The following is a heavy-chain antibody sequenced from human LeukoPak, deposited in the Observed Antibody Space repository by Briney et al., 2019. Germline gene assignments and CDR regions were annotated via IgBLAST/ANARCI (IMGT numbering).Heavy chain of an antibody. D-gene: IGHD2-2*01. J-gene: IGHJ5*02. V-gene: IGHV1-18*01. CDR2: ISAYNDNT. CDR3: ARGCSSATCYHGIGWFDP. Sequence: ASVKVSCKASGYTFTNYGINWVRQAPGQGLEWMGWISAYNDNTNDAQKLQGRVTMTTDTSTSTAYIELRSLRSDDTAVYYGARGCSSATCYHGIGWFDPWGQGTLVTVSS. CDR1: GYTFTNYG.